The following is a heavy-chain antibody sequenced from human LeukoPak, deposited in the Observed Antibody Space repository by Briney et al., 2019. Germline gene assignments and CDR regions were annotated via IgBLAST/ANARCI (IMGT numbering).Heavy chain of an antibody. CDR1: GFIVSSNY. CDR2: LYSAGST. V-gene: IGHV3-53*01. CDR3: ASGGTGARKFYSDPFHH. Sequence: GGSLRLSCAASGFIVSSNYMSWVRQAPGKGLEWVSILYSAGSTYYADSVRGRFSISRDISKNTVSLQMNSLTVEDTAVYYCASGGTGARKFYSDPFHHWGQGTLVTVSS. D-gene: IGHD2-15*01. J-gene: IGHJ4*02.